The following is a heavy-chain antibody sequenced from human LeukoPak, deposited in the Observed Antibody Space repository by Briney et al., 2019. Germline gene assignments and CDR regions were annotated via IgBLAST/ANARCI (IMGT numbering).Heavy chain of an antibody. J-gene: IGHJ4*02. Sequence: ASVKVSCKAYGYTFTSYGINWLRQAPGQGPEWMGWISAYNGNTKYAQNLQGRVTMTTDTSTSTAYMELRSLRSDDTAVYYCSRDLPYSSSWDSIDSWGQGPLVPVSS. CDR1: GYTFTSYG. CDR3: SRDLPYSSSWDSIDS. V-gene: IGHV1-18*01. D-gene: IGHD6-13*01. CDR2: ISAYNGNT.